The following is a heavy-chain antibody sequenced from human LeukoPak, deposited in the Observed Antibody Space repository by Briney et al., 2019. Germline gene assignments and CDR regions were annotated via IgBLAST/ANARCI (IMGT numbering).Heavy chain of an antibody. CDR2: ISAYNGNT. CDR3: ARAEKPNWGNYYYYCMDV. CDR1: GYTYTSYG. D-gene: IGHD7-27*01. Sequence: ASVKVSCKASGYTYTSYGISWVRQAPGQGLEWMGWISAYNGNTNFAQKLQDRVTMTTDTSTSTAYMELRSLRSDDTAVYYCARAEKPNWGNYYYYCMDVWGKGTTVTVSS. J-gene: IGHJ6*03. V-gene: IGHV1-18*01.